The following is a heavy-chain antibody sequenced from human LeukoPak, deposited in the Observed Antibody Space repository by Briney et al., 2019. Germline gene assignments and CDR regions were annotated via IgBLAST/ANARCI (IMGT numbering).Heavy chain of an antibody. CDR3: VRGPGDYYSTDY. Sequence: SETLSLTCSVSGGSISSHYWSWIRQPPGKGLEWIGYIYYSGRINYNPSFKSRVTISADTSKNQLSLKATSVTAADTAVYYCVRGPGDYYSTDYWGQGTLVTVSS. V-gene: IGHV4-59*11. J-gene: IGHJ4*02. D-gene: IGHD2-21*01. CDR1: GGSISSHY. CDR2: IYYSGRI.